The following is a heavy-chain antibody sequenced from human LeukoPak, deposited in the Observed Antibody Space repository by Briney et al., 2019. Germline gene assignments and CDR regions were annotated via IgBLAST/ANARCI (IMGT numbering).Heavy chain of an antibody. CDR3: AKLAGDYGYYFDY. D-gene: IGHD4-17*01. Sequence: PGGSLRLSCAASGFTFSSYAMSWVRQAPGKGLEWVSAISGSGGSTYYADSVKGRFTISRDNSKNTLYRQMSSLRAEDTAVYYCAKLAGDYGYYFDYWGQGTLVTVSS. CDR2: ISGSGGST. CDR1: GFTFSSYA. V-gene: IGHV3-23*01. J-gene: IGHJ4*02.